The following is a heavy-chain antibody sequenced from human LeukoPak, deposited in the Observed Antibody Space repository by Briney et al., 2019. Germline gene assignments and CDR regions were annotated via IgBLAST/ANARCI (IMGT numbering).Heavy chain of an antibody. CDR2: ISSSGSTI. CDR3: AREGIAVAVNFDY. Sequence: SGGSLRLSCAASGFTFSSYEMNWVRQAPGKGLEWVSYISSSGSTIYYADSVKGRFTISRDNAKNSLYLQMNSLRAEDTAVYYCAREGIAVAVNFDYWGQGTLVTVSS. D-gene: IGHD6-19*01. CDR1: GFTFSSYE. J-gene: IGHJ4*02. V-gene: IGHV3-48*03.